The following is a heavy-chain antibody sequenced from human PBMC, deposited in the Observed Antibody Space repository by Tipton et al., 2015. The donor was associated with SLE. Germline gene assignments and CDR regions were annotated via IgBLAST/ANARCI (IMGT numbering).Heavy chain of an antibody. V-gene: IGHV4-59*01. D-gene: IGHD4-23*01. CDR1: GGSISSYS. CDR2: IYKSGTT. Sequence: TLSLTCSVSGGSISSYSWSWIRQPPGKGLEWIGYIYKSGTTNCNPSLKSRVTISLDTSKNQFSLKLSSVTAADTAVYYCARVYGGNPGWFDPWGQGTLVTVSS. CDR3: ARVYGGNPGWFDP. J-gene: IGHJ5*02.